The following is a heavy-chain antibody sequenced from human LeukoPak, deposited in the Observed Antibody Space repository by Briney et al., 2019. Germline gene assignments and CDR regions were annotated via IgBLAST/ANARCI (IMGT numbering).Heavy chain of an antibody. CDR1: GYTFTSYG. J-gene: IGHJ4*02. D-gene: IGHD2-2*01. CDR3: ARDAVTFVVVPAATEY. V-gene: IGHV1-18*01. Sequence: GASVKVSCKASGYTFTSYGISWVRQAPGQGLEWMGWISAYNGNTNYAQKLQGRVTMTTDTSTSTAYMELRSLRSDDTAVYYCARDAVTFVVVPAATEYWGQGTLVTVSS. CDR2: ISAYNGNT.